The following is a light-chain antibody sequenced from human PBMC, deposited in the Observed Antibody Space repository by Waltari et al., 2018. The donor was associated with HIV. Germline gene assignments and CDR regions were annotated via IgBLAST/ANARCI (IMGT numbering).Light chain of an antibody. CDR2: YDS. CDR3: QVWDSSTDQVI. CDR1: NIEKKN. Sequence: SSVLTKQPSVSVAPGKTARKTCGAPNIEKKNETRYQQKAGQAPVLVMTYDSDRPAGIPERFSGSNSANTATLTISRVGAGDEADYYCQVWDSSTDQVIFGGGTKLTVL. V-gene: IGLV3-21*04. J-gene: IGLJ2*01.